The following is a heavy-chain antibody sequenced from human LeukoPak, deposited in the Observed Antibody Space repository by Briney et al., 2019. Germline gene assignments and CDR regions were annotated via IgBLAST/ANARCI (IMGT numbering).Heavy chain of an antibody. CDR1: GLTFGDHF. CDR3: ATFFGSDFGY. V-gene: IGHV3-72*01. J-gene: IGHJ4*02. CDR2: SRDKANRYTT. Sequence: AGGSLRLSCAASGLTFGDHFFDWVRQAPGKGLEWVGRSRDKANRYTTEYAASVKGRFTISRDDSKNSVYLQMNSLKAEDTAVYYCATFFGSDFGYWGQGTLVTVSS. D-gene: IGHD5-12*01.